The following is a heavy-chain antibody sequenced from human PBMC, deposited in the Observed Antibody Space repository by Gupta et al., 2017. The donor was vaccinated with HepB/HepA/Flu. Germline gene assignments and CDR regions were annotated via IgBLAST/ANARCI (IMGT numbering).Heavy chain of an antibody. CDR1: GFTFSQSW. J-gene: IGHJ4*02. CDR2: IKPDGNEK. CDR3: ESFDARVNY. D-gene: IGHD3-9*01. Sequence: EVQLVESGGGLVQPGGSLRLSCAASGFTFSQSWMNWVRQAPGKGVEWVANIKPDGNEKRYVDSVRGRFTTARDNADNSVYLQMNSLRAEVTAVYYCESFDARVNYWGQGTLVTVSS. V-gene: IGHV3-7*01.